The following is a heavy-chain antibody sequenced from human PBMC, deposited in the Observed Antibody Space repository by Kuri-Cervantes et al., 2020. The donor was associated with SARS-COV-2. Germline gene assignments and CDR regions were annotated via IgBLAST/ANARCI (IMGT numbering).Heavy chain of an antibody. CDR3: ARGREGVEPATVLGLGFYYYYSMDV. J-gene: IGHJ6*03. D-gene: IGHD2-2*02. CDR1: GGSFSDYS. V-gene: IGHV4-34*01. CDR2: INHSGNA. Sequence: GSLRLSCAVFGGSFSDYSWRWIRQPPEKGLEWIGDINHSGNANYNPSFKSRVTISVDTSKNQFSLRLSSVIAADTAVYYCARGREGVEPATVLGLGFYYYYSMDVWGRGTTVTVSS.